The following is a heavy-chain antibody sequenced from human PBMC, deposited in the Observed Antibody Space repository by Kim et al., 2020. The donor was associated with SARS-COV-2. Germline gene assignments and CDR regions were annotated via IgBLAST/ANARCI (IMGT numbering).Heavy chain of an antibody. V-gene: IGHV1-46*01. CDR2: SGGST. Sequence: SGGSTSYAQKFQGRVTMTRDTSTSTVYMELSSLRSEDTAVYYCARPDFDYWGQGTLVTVSS. J-gene: IGHJ4*02. CDR3: ARPDFDY.